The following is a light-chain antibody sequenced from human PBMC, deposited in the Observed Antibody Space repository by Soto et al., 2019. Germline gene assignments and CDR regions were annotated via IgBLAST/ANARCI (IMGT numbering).Light chain of an antibody. V-gene: IGLV2-8*01. CDR2: DVS. J-gene: IGLJ1*01. Sequence: QSVLTQPPSASGSPGQSVTVSCTGTSSDVGGYNYVSWYQHHPGKAPKLMIYDVSKRPSGVPDRFSGSKSGNTASLTVSGLQAVDEADYFCRSYAGSNNFVFGTGTKVTVL. CDR3: RSYAGSNNFV. CDR1: SSDVGGYNY.